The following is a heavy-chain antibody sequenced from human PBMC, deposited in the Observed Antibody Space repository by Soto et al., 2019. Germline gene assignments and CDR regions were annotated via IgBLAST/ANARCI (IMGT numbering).Heavy chain of an antibody. D-gene: IGHD7-27*01. CDR1: GGSINNHY. V-gene: IGHV4-59*11. CDR3: ARSNWYSEY. J-gene: IGHJ4*02. Sequence: QMQLQESGPGLVKPSETLSLTCTVSGGSINNHYWSWIRQPPGKGLEWIGYIYYTGSTNYNPSLKSRVTISVDTSKNQFSLNLTSLTAADTAIHYCARSNWYSEYWGQGTLSPSPQ. CDR2: IYYTGST.